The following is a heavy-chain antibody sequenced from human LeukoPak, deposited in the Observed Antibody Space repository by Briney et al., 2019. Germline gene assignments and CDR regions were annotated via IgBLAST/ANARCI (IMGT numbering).Heavy chain of an antibody. D-gene: IGHD2-21*02. V-gene: IGHV3-7*03. CDR1: GFTFGKYW. CDR3: ARDGIVVVTATSLDY. CDR2: IKLDGSEK. Sequence: QSGGSLRLSCVASGFTFGKYWMSWVRQAPGKGLEWVANIKLDGSEKNYVDSVKGRFTISRDNTKNSLYLQMNSLRAEDTAVYYCARDGIVVVTATSLDYWGQGTLVTVSS. J-gene: IGHJ4*02.